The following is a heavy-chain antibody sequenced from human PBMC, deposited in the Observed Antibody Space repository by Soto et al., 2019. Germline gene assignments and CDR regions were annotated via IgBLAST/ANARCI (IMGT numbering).Heavy chain of an antibody. CDR3: ARTGSSSEVKDYYYYGMDV. CDR1: GYTFTGYY. CDR2: INPNSGGT. Sequence: ASVKVSCKASGYTFTGYYMHWVRQAPGQGLEWMGWINPNSGGTNYAQKFQGWVTMTRDTSISTAYMELSRLRSDDTAVYYCARTGSSSEVKDYYYYGMDVWGQGTTVTVSS. J-gene: IGHJ6*02. V-gene: IGHV1-2*04. D-gene: IGHD6-6*01.